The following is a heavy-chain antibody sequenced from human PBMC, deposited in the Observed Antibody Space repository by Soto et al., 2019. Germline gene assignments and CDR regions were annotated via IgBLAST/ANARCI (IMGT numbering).Heavy chain of an antibody. CDR1: GGSFSGYY. V-gene: IGHV4-34*01. D-gene: IGHD7-27*01. J-gene: IGHJ6*03. CDR3: ARENHNWGSHYYYYMDV. CDR2: INHSGST. Sequence: SETLSLTCAVYGGSFSGYYWSWIRQPPGKGLEWIGEINHSGSTNYNPSLKSRVTISVDTSKNQFSLKLSSVTAADTAVYYCARENHNWGSHYYYYMDVWGKGTTVTVSS.